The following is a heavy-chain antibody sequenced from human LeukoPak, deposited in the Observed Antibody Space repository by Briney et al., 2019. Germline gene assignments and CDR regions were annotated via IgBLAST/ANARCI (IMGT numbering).Heavy chain of an antibody. CDR3: ARGSPGKLVLFDY. D-gene: IGHD1-7*01. V-gene: IGHV4-34*01. CDR1: DGSFSGYY. Sequence: SETLSLTCAVYDGSFSGYYWSWIRQPPGKGLEWIGEINHSGSTNYNPSLKSRVTISLDTSKSQFSLKLSSVTAADTAVYYCARGSPGKLVLFDYWGQGTLVTVSS. J-gene: IGHJ4*02. CDR2: INHSGST.